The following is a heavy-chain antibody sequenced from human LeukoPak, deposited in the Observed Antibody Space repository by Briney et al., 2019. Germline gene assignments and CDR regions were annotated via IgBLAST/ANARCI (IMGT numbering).Heavy chain of an antibody. CDR3: AKNSGFFDY. CDR1: GFTFSSYA. Sequence: GGSLRRSCAAYGFTFSSYAMTWVRQAAGKGLEWVSSISASDTSTYYADSVKGRFTISRDNSKNTLYLQMNSLRAEDTAVYYCAKNSGFFDYWGQGTLVTVSS. V-gene: IGHV3-23*01. J-gene: IGHJ4*02. CDR2: ISASDTST. D-gene: IGHD3-22*01.